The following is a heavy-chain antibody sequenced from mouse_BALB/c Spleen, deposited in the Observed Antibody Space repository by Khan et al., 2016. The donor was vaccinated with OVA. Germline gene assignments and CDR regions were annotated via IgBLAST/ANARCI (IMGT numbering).Heavy chain of an antibody. Sequence: EVKLLESGPGLVKPSQSLSLTCSVTGYSITSGYYWNWIRQFPGNKLEWMGYIRYDGSNNYNPSLKNRISITRDPSKNQFFLKLNSVTTEDTATYYCARGGSSGPAWFAYWGQGTLVTVSA. J-gene: IGHJ3*01. CDR2: IRYDGSN. D-gene: IGHD3-1*01. CDR1: GYSITSGYY. CDR3: ARGGSSGPAWFAY. V-gene: IGHV3-6*02.